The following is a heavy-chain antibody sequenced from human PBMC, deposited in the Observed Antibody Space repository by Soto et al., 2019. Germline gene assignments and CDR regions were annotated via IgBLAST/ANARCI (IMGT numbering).Heavy chain of an antibody. D-gene: IGHD3-22*01. CDR2: IWYDGSNK. J-gene: IGHJ4*02. V-gene: IGHV3-33*01. Sequence: GGSLRLSCAASGFTFSSYGMHWVRQAPGKGLEWVAVIWYDGSNKYYADSVKGRFTISRDNSKNTLYLQMNSLRAEDTAVYYCARDTSSGYCLDYWGQGTLVTVSS. CDR3: ARDTSSGYCLDY. CDR1: GFTFSSYG.